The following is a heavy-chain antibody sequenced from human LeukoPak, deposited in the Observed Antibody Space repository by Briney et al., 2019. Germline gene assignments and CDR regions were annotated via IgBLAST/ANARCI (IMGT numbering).Heavy chain of an antibody. D-gene: IGHD1-26*01. CDR2: INWNGGST. CDR1: GFTFYDYG. CDR3: ARRFNLYSGSYYDY. Sequence: GGALRLSCAASGFTFYDYGMSWVRQGPGKGLECVSGINWNGGSTGYADSLKGRFTISRDNATNSLYLHMNSLRAEDTALYYCARRFNLYSGSYYDYWGQGTLVTVSS. V-gene: IGHV3-20*04. J-gene: IGHJ4*02.